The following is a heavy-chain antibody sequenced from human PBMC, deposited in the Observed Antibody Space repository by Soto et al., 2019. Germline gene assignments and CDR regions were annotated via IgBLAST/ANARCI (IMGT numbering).Heavy chain of an antibody. V-gene: IGHV3-30*03. CDR2: ISYDGSNK. D-gene: IGHD3-22*01. CDR3: ASIRTYYYDSSGYSDAFDI. J-gene: IGHJ3*02. Sequence: SGGSLRLSCAASGFTFSSYGMHWVRQAPGKGLEWVAVISYDGSNKYYVDSVKGRFTISRDNSKNTLYLQMNSLRAEDTAVYYCASIRTYYYDSSGYSDAFDIWGQGTMVTVSS. CDR1: GFTFSSYG.